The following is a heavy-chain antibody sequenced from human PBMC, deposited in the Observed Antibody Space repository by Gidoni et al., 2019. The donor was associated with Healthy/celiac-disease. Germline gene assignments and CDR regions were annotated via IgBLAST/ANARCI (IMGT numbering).Heavy chain of an antibody. V-gene: IGHV3-33*01. CDR1: GFTFSSYG. CDR2: IWYDGSNK. J-gene: IGHJ3*02. D-gene: IGHD3-22*01. CDR3: AREGRESYYYDSSGYTPDAFDI. Sequence: QVQLVESGGGVVQPGRSLRLSCAASGFTFSSYGMHWVRQAPGKGLEWVAVIWYDGSNKYYADSVKGRFTISRDNSKNTLYLQMNSLRAEDTAVYYCAREGRESYYYDSSGYTPDAFDIWGQGTMVTVSS.